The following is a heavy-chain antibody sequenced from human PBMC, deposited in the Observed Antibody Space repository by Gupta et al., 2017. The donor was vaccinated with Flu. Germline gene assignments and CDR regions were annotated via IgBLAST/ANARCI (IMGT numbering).Heavy chain of an antibody. CDR1: GLTFSDYA. Sequence: EVQLLESGGALVQPGGSLRLSCAASGLTFSDYAMNGVRQAPGKGLEWVSTVGAGGDRTYYADSVMGRFTISRDNSKNTVYLQMNSLRGDDTAVYYCAKDRSGNPAIDYWGQGTLVTVSA. CDR3: AKDRSGNPAIDY. D-gene: IGHD6-13*01. J-gene: IGHJ4*02. V-gene: IGHV3-23*01. CDR2: VGAGGDRT.